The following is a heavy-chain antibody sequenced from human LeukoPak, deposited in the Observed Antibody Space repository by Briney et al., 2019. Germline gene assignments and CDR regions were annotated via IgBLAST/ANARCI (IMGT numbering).Heavy chain of an antibody. CDR2: IIPIFGTA. Sequence: ASVKVSCKASGGTFSSYAISWVRQAPGQGLEWMGGIIPIFGTANYAQKFQGRVTMTTDTSTSTAYMELRSLRSDDTAVYYCARDKIGSSWSDYWGQGTLVTVSS. CDR1: GGTFSSYA. J-gene: IGHJ4*02. D-gene: IGHD6-13*01. V-gene: IGHV1-69*05. CDR3: ARDKIGSSWSDY.